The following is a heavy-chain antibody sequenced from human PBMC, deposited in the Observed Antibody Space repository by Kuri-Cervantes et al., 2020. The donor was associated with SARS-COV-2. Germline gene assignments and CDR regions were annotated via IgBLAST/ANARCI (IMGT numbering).Heavy chain of an antibody. J-gene: IGHJ4*02. CDR3: ARLLPGPVDY. CDR1: GGSISSSSYY. CDR2: TYYSGST. V-gene: IGHV4-39*01. Sequence: ESLKISCTVSGGSISSSSYYWGWIRQPPGKGLEWIGSTYYSGSTYYNPSLKSRVTISVDTSKNQFSLKLSSVTAADTAVYYCARLLPGPVDYWGQGTLVTVSS. D-gene: IGHD3-16*01.